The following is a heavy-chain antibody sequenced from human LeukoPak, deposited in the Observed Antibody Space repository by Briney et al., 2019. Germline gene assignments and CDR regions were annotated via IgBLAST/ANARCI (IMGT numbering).Heavy chain of an antibody. J-gene: IGHJ3*02. D-gene: IGHD2-21*02. Sequence: PSETLSLTCTVSGGSISSYYWSWIRQPPGKGLEWIGYIYYSVSTNYNPSLKSRVTISVDTSKNQFTLKLSSVTAADTVVYYCGKEGCGVDCCRPCDAFDIWGQGTMVTVSS. CDR1: GGSISSYY. CDR3: GKEGCGVDCCRPCDAFDI. V-gene: IGHV4-59*01. CDR2: IYYSVST.